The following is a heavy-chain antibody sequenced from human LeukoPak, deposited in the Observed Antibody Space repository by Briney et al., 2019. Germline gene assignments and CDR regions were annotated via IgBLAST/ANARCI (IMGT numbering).Heavy chain of an antibody. D-gene: IGHD3-3*01. V-gene: IGHV4-34*01. J-gene: IGHJ4*02. CDR1: GRSFSGYY. CDR2: INHSGST. CDR3: ARVGAPYYDFWSGYPGLDY. Sequence: SETLSLTCAVYGRSFSGYYWSWIRQPPGKGLEWIGEINHSGSTNYNPSLKSRVTISVDTSKNQFSLKLSSVTAADTAVYYCARVGAPYYDFWSGYPGLDYWGQGTLVTVSS.